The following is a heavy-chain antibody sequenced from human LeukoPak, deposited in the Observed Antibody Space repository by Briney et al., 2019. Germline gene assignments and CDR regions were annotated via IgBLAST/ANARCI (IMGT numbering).Heavy chain of an antibody. J-gene: IGHJ2*01. Sequence: PSETLSLTCTVSGGSLTNYYWNWIRQPPGKDLEWIGCVSYSGRTQYSSALKSRVTISVDTSKNQFSLNLRSVTAADTAVYYCARPGRQDAYNGHYWYFDLWGRGTLVTVSS. CDR3: ARPGRQDAYNGHYWYFDL. D-gene: IGHD5-24*01. CDR1: GGSLTNYY. CDR2: VSYSGRT. V-gene: IGHV4-59*01.